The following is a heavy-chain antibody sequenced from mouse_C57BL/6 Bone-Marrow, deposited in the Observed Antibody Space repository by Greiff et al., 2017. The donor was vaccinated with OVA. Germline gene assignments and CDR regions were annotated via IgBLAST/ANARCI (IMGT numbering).Heavy chain of an antibody. CDR1: GFTFSDYY. V-gene: IGHV5-12*01. CDR2: ISNGGGST. J-gene: IGHJ2*01. Sequence: EVKLVESGGGLVQPGGSLKLSCAASGFTFSDYYMYWVRQTPEKRLEWVAYISNGGGSTYYPDTVKGRFTISRDNAKNTLYLQMSRLKSEDTAMYYCARLITTVPYYFDYWGQGTTLTVSS. CDR3: ARLITTVPYYFDY. D-gene: IGHD1-1*01.